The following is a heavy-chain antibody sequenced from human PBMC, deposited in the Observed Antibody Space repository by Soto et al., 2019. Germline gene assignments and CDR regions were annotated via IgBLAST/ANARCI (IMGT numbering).Heavy chain of an antibody. Sequence: EVQLVESGGGLVQPGGSLRLSCTPSGFTFSISWMHWVRQAPGKGLVWGSRINNDESYTTYADAVKGRFTISRDNAKNTLYLQMNSLRAEDTAVYYCAREAYGSGNRYFDYWGQGTLVTVSS. D-gene: IGHD3-10*01. CDR3: AREAYGSGNRYFDY. CDR1: GFTFSISW. J-gene: IGHJ4*02. V-gene: IGHV3-74*01. CDR2: INNDESYT.